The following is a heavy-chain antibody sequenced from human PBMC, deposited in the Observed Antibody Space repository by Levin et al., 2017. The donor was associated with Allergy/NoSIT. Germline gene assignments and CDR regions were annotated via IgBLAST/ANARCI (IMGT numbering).Heavy chain of an antibody. CDR1: GFTFSNYA. V-gene: IGHV3-30-3*01. D-gene: IGHD1-26*01. CDR3: AVQRCPGIVDATMGFDY. J-gene: IGHJ4*02. Sequence: GGSLRLSCAASGFTFSNYAMHWVRQAPGKGPEWVAVISYDGSGKYYADSVKGRFTISRDNSKNTLYLQVNSLKPEDTAVYYCAVQRCPGIVDATMGFDYWGQGTLVTVSS. CDR2: ISYDGSGK.